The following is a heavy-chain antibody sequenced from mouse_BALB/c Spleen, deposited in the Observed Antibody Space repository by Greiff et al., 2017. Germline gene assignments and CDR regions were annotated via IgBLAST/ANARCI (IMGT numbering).Heavy chain of an antibody. Sequence: EVHLVESGGGLVKPGGSLKLSCAASGFTFSSYTMSWVRQTPEKRLEWVATISSGGSYTYYPDSVKGRFTISRDNAKNTLYLQMSSLKSEDTAMYYCTRDGGYYRYDFDYWGQGTTLTVSS. CDR1: GFTFSSYT. CDR2: ISSGGSYT. D-gene: IGHD2-14*01. CDR3: TRDGGYYRYDFDY. V-gene: IGHV5-6-4*01. J-gene: IGHJ2*01.